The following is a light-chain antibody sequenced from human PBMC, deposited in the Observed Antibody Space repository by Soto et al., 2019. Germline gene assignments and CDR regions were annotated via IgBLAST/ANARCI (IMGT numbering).Light chain of an antibody. CDR3: LQDHDHPWT. V-gene: IGKV1-6*01. CDR2: AAS. CDR1: RDFGSD. Sequence: QMTQSPSSLSASVADRITITCWASRDFGSDLSWYQQKPGKAPTLLIYAASNLQSRVPSSFRGSRSGTEFTLTISSLQPEDFATYYCLQDHDHPWTFGQGTKVDIK. J-gene: IGKJ1*01.